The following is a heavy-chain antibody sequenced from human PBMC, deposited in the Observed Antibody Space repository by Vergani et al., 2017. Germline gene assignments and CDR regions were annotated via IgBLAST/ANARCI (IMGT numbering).Heavy chain of an antibody. D-gene: IGHD5-18*01. J-gene: IGHJ4*02. CDR3: AELYGDDGYSPC. V-gene: IGHV3-23*01. CDR1: GFRFREHG. Sequence: EVQLLESGGGSVQPGESLRLSCVASGFRFREHGMNWVRQAPGKGLEWVSGISGHDHRTLYADSVKGRFIISRDDSKNTLYLQMSSLRVEDTAIYCCAELYGDDGYSPCWGQGTLVTVSS. CDR2: ISGHDHRT.